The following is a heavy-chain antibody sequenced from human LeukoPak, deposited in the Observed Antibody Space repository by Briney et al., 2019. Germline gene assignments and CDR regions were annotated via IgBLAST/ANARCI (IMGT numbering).Heavy chain of an antibody. Sequence: GGSLRLSCSAAGFTFSRYAIHWVRQAPGEGLEYVSAITINVGSTYYAESGNGRFTISRDNSKKTLYLQMSGLRAKETAVYYCLKGITAMVPFFDYWGQGTLVTVSS. J-gene: IGHJ4*02. V-gene: IGHV3-64D*06. CDR3: LKGITAMVPFFDY. D-gene: IGHD5-18*01. CDR2: ITINVGST. CDR1: GFTFSRYA.